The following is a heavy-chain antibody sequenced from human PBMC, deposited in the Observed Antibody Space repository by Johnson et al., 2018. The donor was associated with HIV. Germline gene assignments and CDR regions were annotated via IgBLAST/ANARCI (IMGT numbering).Heavy chain of an antibody. CDR1: GFTFDDYG. Sequence: VQLVESGGGVVRPGGSLRLSCAASGFTFDDYGMSWVRQTPGKGLEWVSGISWNGGSTGYANSVKGRFTISRDNAKNTLYLQMNSLRAEDTAVYYCARGKKQWLDEDAFDIWGQGTMVTVSS. CDR2: ISWNGGST. V-gene: IGHV3-20*04. CDR3: ARGKKQWLDEDAFDI. D-gene: IGHD6-19*01. J-gene: IGHJ3*02.